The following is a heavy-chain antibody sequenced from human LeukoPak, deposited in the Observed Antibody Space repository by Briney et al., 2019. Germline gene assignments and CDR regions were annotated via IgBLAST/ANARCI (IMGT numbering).Heavy chain of an antibody. Sequence: GGSLRLSCAASGFTFSDYGMHWVRQAPGKGLEWVAVIWYDGSNKYYADSVKGRFTISRDNSKNTLYMQMNSLRGEDTAVYYCARDLYDSSESAFDIWGQGTMVTVSS. CDR1: GFTFSDYG. D-gene: IGHD3-22*01. J-gene: IGHJ3*02. CDR2: IWYDGSNK. CDR3: ARDLYDSSESAFDI. V-gene: IGHV3-33*01.